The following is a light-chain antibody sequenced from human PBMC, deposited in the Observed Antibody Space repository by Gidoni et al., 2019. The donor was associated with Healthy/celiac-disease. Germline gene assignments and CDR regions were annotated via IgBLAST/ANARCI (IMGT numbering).Light chain of an antibody. CDR2: DVS. V-gene: IGLV2-14*01. CDR1: SGDVGGYNY. CDR3: SSYTSSSNTS. J-gene: IGLJ2*01. Sequence: QSALTQPASVSGSPGQSITISCTGPSGDVGGYNYFSWYQKHPGKGPKRMIYDVSYRPSGVCNRFSGSKSGNTASLTISGLQAADEADYYCSSYTSSSNTSFGGGTKRTVL.